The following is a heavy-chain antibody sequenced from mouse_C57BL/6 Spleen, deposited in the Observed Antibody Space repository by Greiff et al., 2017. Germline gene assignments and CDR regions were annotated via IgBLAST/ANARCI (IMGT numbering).Heavy chain of an antibody. CDR1: GFSLTSYG. CDR3: ARILLRDYAMDY. CDR2: IWGGGST. V-gene: IGHV2-2*01. Sequence: QVQLKESGPGLVQPSQSLSITCTVSGFSLTSYGVHWVRQSPGKGLEWLGVIWGGGSTDYNAAFIASLSISKDNTKSQVFFKMNSLQADDTAIYYSARILLRDYAMDYWGQGTSVTVSS. D-gene: IGHD1-1*01. J-gene: IGHJ4*01.